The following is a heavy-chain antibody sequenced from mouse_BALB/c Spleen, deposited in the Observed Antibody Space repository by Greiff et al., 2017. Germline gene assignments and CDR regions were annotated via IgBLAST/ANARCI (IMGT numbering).Heavy chain of an antibody. CDR1: GYTFSSYW. Sequence: QVQLQQSGAELMKPGASVKISCKATGYTFSSYWIEWVKQRPGHGLEWIGEILPGSGITNYNEKFKGKATFTADTSSNTAYMQLSSLTSEDSAVYYCAKARATGYYAMDYWGQGTSVTVSS. J-gene: IGHJ4*01. V-gene: IGHV1-9*01. CDR2: ILPGSGIT. CDR3: AKARATGYYAMDY. D-gene: IGHD3-1*01.